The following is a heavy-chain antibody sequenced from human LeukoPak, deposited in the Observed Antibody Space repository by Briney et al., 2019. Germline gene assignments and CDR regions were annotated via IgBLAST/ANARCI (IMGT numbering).Heavy chain of an antibody. D-gene: IGHD3-16*02. CDR2: ISFDGNQE. J-gene: IGHJ4*02. Sequence: EGSLRLSCEASGFTFDNYAMHWVRQAPGRRLEWVAVISFDGNQEYYPDSVKGRFTISRDNSKNTLYLQMNGLKTEDTAVYYCAREGSIVARTDYWGQGALVTVSS. V-gene: IGHV3-30-3*01. CDR3: AREGSIVARTDY. CDR1: GFTFDNYA.